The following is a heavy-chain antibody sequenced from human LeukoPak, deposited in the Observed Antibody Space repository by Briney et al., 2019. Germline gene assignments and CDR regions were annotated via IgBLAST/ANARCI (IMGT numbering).Heavy chain of an antibody. CDR2: MFHSGDT. Sequence: SETLSLTCAVSGYSISSGSYWAWIRQPPGKGLEWIGNMFHSGDTYHNPSLKSRVTISADTSKNQFSLQLTSVTAADTAVYYCAKVAADGDYARHDYWGQGTLVTVSS. D-gene: IGHD4-17*01. V-gene: IGHV4-38-2*01. CDR3: AKVAADGDYARHDY. CDR1: GYSISSGSY. J-gene: IGHJ4*02.